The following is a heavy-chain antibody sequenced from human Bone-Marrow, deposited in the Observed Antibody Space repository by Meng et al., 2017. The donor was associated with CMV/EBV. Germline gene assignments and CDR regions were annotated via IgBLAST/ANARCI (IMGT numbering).Heavy chain of an antibody. CDR2: ISYSGST. D-gene: IGHD3-10*01. Sequence: SETLSLTCTVSGGSISSYYWSWIRQPPGKVLEWIGYISYSGSTNYNPSLKSRVTISVDTSKNQFSLKLSSVTAADTAVYYCAREGYKITMVRGALSDGDDYWGQGTLVTVSS. CDR3: AREGYKITMVRGALSDGDDY. CDR1: GGSISSYY. V-gene: IGHV4-59*12. J-gene: IGHJ4*02.